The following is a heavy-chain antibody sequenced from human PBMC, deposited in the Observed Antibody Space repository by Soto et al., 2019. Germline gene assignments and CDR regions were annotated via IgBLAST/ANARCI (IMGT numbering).Heavy chain of an antibody. CDR3: ARGLSSSAYLDY. CDR1: GGPISSSGDY. D-gene: IGHD6-19*01. Sequence: SETLSLTCTVTGGPISSSGDYWGWVRQTPGKGLEWIGTISYSGSTYYNPSLMSRVTISVDTSKKQFSLRLISVTAADTAVYYCARGLSSSAYLDYWGQGTLVTVSS. J-gene: IGHJ4*02. V-gene: IGHV4-39*01. CDR2: ISYSGST.